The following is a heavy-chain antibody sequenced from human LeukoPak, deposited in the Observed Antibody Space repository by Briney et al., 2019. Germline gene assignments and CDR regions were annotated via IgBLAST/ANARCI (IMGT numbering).Heavy chain of an antibody. CDR2: IYYSGST. J-gene: IGHJ5*02. D-gene: IGHD3-3*01. CDR1: GGSISSYY. Sequence: PSETLSLTCTVSGGSISSYYWSWIRQPPGKGLEWIGYIYYSGSTNYNPSLKSRVTISVDTSKNQFSLKLSSVTAADTAVYYCARDLEWSQNWFDPWGQGTLVTVSS. V-gene: IGHV4-59*12. CDR3: ARDLEWSQNWFDP.